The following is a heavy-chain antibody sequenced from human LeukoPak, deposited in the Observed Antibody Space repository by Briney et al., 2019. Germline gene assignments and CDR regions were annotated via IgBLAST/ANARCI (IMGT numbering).Heavy chain of an antibody. J-gene: IGHJ5*02. CDR1: GGSINSYY. Sequence: PSETLSLTCTVSGGSINSYYWSWIRQPPGKGLEWIGFIYYTGNTNYNPSLKSRLTISVDTSNKHFSLKESYMNAADTAVYYCVRSKSGTYSWFVPWRQGALVTVCS. V-gene: IGHV4-59*12. D-gene: IGHD4-11*01. CDR3: VRSKSGTYSWFVP. CDR2: IYYTGNT.